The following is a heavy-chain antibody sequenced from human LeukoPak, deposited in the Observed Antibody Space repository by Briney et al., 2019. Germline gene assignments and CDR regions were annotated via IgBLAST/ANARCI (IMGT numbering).Heavy chain of an antibody. J-gene: IGHJ4*02. V-gene: IGHV5-51*01. CDR3: ATPTTGCSSTSCYLLF. CDR1: GYSFTSYW. D-gene: IGHD2-2*01. CDR2: IYPGDSET. Sequence: RGESLKISCKGSGYSFTSYWIGWVRQMPRKGLEWMGIIYPGDSETTYSPSFQGQVTISADKSISTAYLQWSSLKASDTAMYYCATPTTGCSSTSCYLLFWGQGTLVTVSS.